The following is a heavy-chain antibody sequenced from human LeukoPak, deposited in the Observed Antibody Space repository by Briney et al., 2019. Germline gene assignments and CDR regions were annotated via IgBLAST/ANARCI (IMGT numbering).Heavy chain of an antibody. V-gene: IGHV4-38-2*02. D-gene: IGHD5/OR15-5a*01. J-gene: IGHJ4*02. CDR3: ATLVSTRYYFDY. Sequence: SETLTLTCTVSDYSISSGYGYYWGWIRQPPGKGLEWIGNIYHSGITYYNHFNSSLKSRVTISIDTSKNQFSLRLTSVTAADTAVYFCATLVSTRYYFDYWGQGTLVTVSS. CDR1: DYSISSGYGYY. CDR2: IYHSGIT.